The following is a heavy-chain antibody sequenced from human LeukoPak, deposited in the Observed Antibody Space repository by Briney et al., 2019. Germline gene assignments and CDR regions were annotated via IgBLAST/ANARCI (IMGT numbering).Heavy chain of an antibody. V-gene: IGHV3-33*06. Sequence: GGSLRLSCAASGFTFSSYGMHWVRQAPGKGLEWVAVIWYDGSNKYYADSVKGRFTISRDNSKNTLYLQMNSLRAEDTAVYYCAKGPSYYYYYGMDVWGQGTTVTVSS. J-gene: IGHJ6*02. CDR3: AKGPSYYYYYGMDV. CDR1: GFTFSSYG. CDR2: IWYDGSNK.